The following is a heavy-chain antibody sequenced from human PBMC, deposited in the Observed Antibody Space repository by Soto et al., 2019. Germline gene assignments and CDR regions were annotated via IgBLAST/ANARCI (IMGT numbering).Heavy chain of an antibody. Sequence: LRLSCAASGFTFSSYSMNWVRQAPGKGLEWVSSISSSSSYIYYADSVKGRFTISRDNAKNSLYLQMNSLRAEDTAVYYCATMVGTYVDPNTWFDPWGQGTLVTVSS. D-gene: IGHD3-10*01. CDR1: GFTFSSYS. CDR3: ATMVGTYVDPNTWFDP. J-gene: IGHJ5*02. CDR2: ISSSSSYI. V-gene: IGHV3-21*01.